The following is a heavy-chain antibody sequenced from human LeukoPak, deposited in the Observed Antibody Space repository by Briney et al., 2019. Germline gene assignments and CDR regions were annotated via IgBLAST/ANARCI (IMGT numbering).Heavy chain of an antibody. J-gene: IGHJ6*03. D-gene: IGHD4-23*01. CDR1: VFPFSSHA. CDR2: ISGSGGST. Sequence: GALKLSSAASVFPFSSHAMSWAPQAPGKGREWVSAISGSGGSTYYAGSVKGRFAISTDNSKNTLYLQMNSLRAEDTAVYYCAKEGATVVTTSTSYMDVWGKGTTVTVSS. V-gene: IGHV3-23*01. CDR3: AKEGATVVTTSTSYMDV.